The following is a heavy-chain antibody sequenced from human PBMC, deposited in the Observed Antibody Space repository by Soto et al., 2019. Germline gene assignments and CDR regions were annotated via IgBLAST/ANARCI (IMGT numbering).Heavy chain of an antibody. CDR2: IRSKANSYAT. CDR1: GFTFSGSA. V-gene: IGHV3-73*02. D-gene: IGHD4-4*01. J-gene: IGHJ6*02. Sequence: EVQLVESGGGLVQPGGSLKLSCAASGFTFSGSAMHWVRQASGKGLEWVGRIRSKANSYATAYAASVKGRFTISRDDSKTTAYLQMNSLKTEDTAVYYCTRHQHDYSNPYSSYYYYGMDVWGQGTTVTVSS. CDR3: TRHQHDYSNPYSSYYYYGMDV.